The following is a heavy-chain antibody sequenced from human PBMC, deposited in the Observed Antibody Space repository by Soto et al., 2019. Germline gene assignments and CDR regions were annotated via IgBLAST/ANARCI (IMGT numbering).Heavy chain of an antibody. CDR2: ISRDSDTK. V-gene: IGHV3-48*01. Sequence: EVQLVESGGGLVQPGGSLRLSCAASGFSFSSHSVNWVRQAPGKGPEWISYISRDSDTKYYAESVMGRFTISRDNVKNLLFLQMDSLRVEDTATYYCASWAGGSWLGPFDYWGQGTLVSVSS. J-gene: IGHJ4*02. CDR3: ASWAGGSWLGPFDY. CDR1: GFSFSSHS. D-gene: IGHD6-13*01.